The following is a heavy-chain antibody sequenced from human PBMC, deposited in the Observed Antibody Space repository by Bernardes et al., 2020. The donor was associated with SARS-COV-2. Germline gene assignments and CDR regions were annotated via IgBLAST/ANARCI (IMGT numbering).Heavy chain of an antibody. CDR3: ARHLRIARRFGEFAD. J-gene: IGHJ4*02. CDR2: MYYTGNT. Sequence: SETLSLTCSVSGVSTTSHYWSWIRQPPGKGLEWIGYMYYTGNTKYNPTLQSRVTISVDTSKNQVSLNLMSMGAADTAVYFCARHLRIARRFGEFADWGQGSLVIVSS. CDR1: GVSTTSHY. D-gene: IGHD3-10*01. V-gene: IGHV4-59*08.